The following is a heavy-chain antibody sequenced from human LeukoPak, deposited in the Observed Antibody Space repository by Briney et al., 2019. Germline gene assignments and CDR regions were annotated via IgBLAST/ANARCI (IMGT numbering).Heavy chain of an antibody. CDR1: GGSFSGYY. V-gene: IGHV4-34*01. J-gene: IGHJ6*03. CDR2: IYYSGST. CDR3: TRAASSGPLFTYHMDV. D-gene: IGHD3-22*01. Sequence: SETLSLTCAVYGGSFSGYYWSWIRQPPGKGLEWIGSIYYSGSTYYNPSLKSRATISVDTSKNQFSLKLTSVTAADTAVYYCTRAASSGPLFTYHMDVWGKGTTVTVSS.